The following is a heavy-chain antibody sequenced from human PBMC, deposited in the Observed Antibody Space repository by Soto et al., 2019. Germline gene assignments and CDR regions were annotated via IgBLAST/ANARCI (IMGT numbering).Heavy chain of an antibody. V-gene: IGHV3-13*04. CDR3: ARAIGPTLFDY. CDR2: IGTAGDT. CDR1: GFTFSSYD. Sequence: GSLRLSCSASGFTFSSYDMHWVRQGPGKGLEWVSAIGTAGDTNYAGSVKGRFTISRENAKNSLYLQMNSLRAGDTAIYFCARAIGPTLFDYWGQGTLVTVSS. J-gene: IGHJ4*02. D-gene: IGHD3-22*01.